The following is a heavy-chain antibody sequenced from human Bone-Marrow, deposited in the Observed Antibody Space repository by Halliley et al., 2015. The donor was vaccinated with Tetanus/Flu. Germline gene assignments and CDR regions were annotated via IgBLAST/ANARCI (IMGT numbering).Heavy chain of an antibody. J-gene: IGHJ6*02. CDR2: ISGDGRST. D-gene: IGHD2-2*01. Sequence: WVSAISGDGRSTEYAGFLKGRLTISRDNSKSTLYLQMNRLRAEDTAVYYCAKIPAALIYYHGMDVWGQGTTVTVS. CDR3: AKIPAALIYYHGMDV. V-gene: IGHV3-23*01.